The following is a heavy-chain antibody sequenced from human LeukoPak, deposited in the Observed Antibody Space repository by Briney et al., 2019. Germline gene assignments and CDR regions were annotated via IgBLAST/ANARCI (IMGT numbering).Heavy chain of an antibody. Sequence: SGTLSLTCAVSGGSISSNNWWGWVRQPPGKGLEWIGETYHSGSPNYNPSLKSRATISVDKSRNHFSLNLSSVTAADTAVYYCARVNINNWHSCDYWGQGTLVTVSS. CDR2: TYHSGSP. CDR3: ARVNINNWHSCDY. D-gene: IGHD1-1*01. J-gene: IGHJ4*02. CDR1: GGSISSNNW. V-gene: IGHV4-4*02.